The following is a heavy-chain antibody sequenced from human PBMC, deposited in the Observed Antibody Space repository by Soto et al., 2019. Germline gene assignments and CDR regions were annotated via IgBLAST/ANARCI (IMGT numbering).Heavy chain of an antibody. Sequence: SVKVTFKASGGTFSSYAISWVRQAPGQGLEWMGGIIPIFGTANYAQKFQGRVTITADESTSTAYMELSSLRSEDTAVYYCATGTTLTARFDPWGQGTQVTVSS. CDR2: IIPIFGTA. CDR3: ATGTTLTARFDP. CDR1: GGTFSSYA. V-gene: IGHV1-69*13. D-gene: IGHD4-17*01. J-gene: IGHJ5*02.